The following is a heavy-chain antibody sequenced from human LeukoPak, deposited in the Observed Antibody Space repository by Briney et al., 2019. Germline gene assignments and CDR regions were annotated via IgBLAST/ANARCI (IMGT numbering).Heavy chain of an antibody. CDR1: GYTFTNYG. V-gene: IGHV1-18*01. CDR2: ISAYNGNT. CDR3: ARDPNRVTAIPGY. D-gene: IGHD2-21*02. Sequence: ASVKVSCKASGYTFTNYGINWVRRAPGQGLEWMGWISAYNGNTNYAQKLQGRVTMTTDTSTSTAYMELRRLRSDDTAVYYCARDPNRVTAIPGYWGQGTLVTVSS. J-gene: IGHJ4*02.